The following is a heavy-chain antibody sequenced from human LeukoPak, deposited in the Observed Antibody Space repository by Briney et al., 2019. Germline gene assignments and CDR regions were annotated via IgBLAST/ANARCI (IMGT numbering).Heavy chain of an antibody. D-gene: IGHD2-15*01. CDR1: GGTFSSCA. CDR3: ARDHYGYCSGGSCYAY. CDR2: IIPIFGTA. J-gene: IGHJ4*02. V-gene: IGHV1-69*06. Sequence: SVKVSCKASGGTFSSCAISWVRQAPGPGLEWMGGIIPIFGTANYAQKFQGRVTITADKSTSTAYMELSSLRSEDTAVYYCARDHYGYCSGGSCYAYWGQGTLVTVSS.